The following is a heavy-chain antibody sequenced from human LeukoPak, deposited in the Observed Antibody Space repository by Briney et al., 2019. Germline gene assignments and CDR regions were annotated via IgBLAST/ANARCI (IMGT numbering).Heavy chain of an antibody. CDR2: IYYTGST. CDR3: ARQQKRDPFFDY. J-gene: IGHJ4*02. CDR1: GGSISSSSYY. Sequence: PSETLSLTCTVSGGSISSSSYYWGWIRQPPGRGLEWIGSIYYTGSTYYNPSLKSRVTLSVDTSKNQFSLKLTSVTAADTAVYYCARQQKRDPFFDYWGQGTLVTVSS. D-gene: IGHD1-1*01. V-gene: IGHV4-39*01.